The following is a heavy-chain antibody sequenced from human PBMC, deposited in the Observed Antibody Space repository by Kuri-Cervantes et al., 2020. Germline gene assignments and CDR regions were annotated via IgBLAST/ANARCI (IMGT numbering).Heavy chain of an antibody. Sequence: SETLSLTCTVSGGSISTYYWTWIRQPPGQGLEWIGYIYYTGSTTYNPSLKSRVTISVDTSKNQFSLKLSSVTAADTAVYYCARDKGDFWTWGQGTLVTVSS. V-gene: IGHV4-59*12. CDR1: GGSISTYY. D-gene: IGHD3/OR15-3a*01. CDR3: ARDKGDFWT. CDR2: IYYTGST. J-gene: IGHJ4*02.